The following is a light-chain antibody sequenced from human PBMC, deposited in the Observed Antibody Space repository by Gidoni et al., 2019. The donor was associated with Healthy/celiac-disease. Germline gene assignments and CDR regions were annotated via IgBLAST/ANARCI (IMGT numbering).Light chain of an antibody. J-gene: IGKJ2*01. V-gene: IGKV1-33*01. CDR3: QQYDNHPYT. CDR1: QDISNY. Sequence: DIQMTQSPSSLSASVGDSVTITCQASQDISNYLNLYQQRPGKAPKPLIYDASNLETGVPSRFSGSGSGTDFTLTISSLQPEDIATYYCQQYDNHPYTFGQGTQLEIK. CDR2: DAS.